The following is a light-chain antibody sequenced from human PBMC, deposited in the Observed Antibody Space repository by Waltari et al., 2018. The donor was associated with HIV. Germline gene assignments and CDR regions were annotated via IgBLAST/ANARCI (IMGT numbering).Light chain of an antibody. V-gene: IGLV1-44*01. J-gene: IGLJ2*01. CDR2: KNN. CDR1: VSNIGANS. CDR3: AAWDDNLNAL. Sequence: QSLLIQPPSASGTPGQRVTISCPGRVSNIGANSVTWYQQPQGTDPRLLIYKNNQRPSGVPDRFSGSKSGTSASLAISGLRSEDEADYYCAAWDDNLNALFGGGTKLTVL.